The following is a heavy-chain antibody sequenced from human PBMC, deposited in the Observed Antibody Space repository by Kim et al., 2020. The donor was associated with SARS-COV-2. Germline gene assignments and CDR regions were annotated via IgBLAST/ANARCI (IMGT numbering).Heavy chain of an antibody. CDR2: INHSGST. CDR1: GGSFSGYY. D-gene: IGHD3-3*01. Sequence: SETLSLTCAVYGGSFSGYYWSWIRQPPGKGLEWIGEINHSGSTNYNPSLKSRVTISVDTSKNQFSLKLSSVTAADTAVYYCARNLYYDFWSGYYPAYYYYGMDVWGQGTTVTVSS. J-gene: IGHJ6*02. CDR3: ARNLYYDFWSGYYPAYYYYGMDV. V-gene: IGHV4-34*01.